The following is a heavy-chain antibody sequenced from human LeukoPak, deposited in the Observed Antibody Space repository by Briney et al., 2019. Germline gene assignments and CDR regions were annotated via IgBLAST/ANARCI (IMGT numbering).Heavy chain of an antibody. J-gene: IGHJ4*02. CDR3: ARGGSRMVTYGSLDY. CDR1: GYTFTSYA. D-gene: IGHD2-15*01. Sequence: ASVKVSCKASGYTFTSYAINWVRQAPGQGSEWMGWINTYNGNTNYAQKLQGRVTMTADISTSTAYTELRSLRSDDTAVYHCARGGSRMVTYGSLDYWGQGSLVTVSS. V-gene: IGHV1-18*01. CDR2: INTYNGNT.